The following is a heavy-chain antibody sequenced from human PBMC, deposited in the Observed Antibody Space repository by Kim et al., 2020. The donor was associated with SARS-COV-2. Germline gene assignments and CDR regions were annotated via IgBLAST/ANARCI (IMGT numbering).Heavy chain of an antibody. J-gene: IGHJ4*02. CDR2: T. Sequence: TNYNPSLKSRVTISVDTSKNQFSLKLSSVTAADTAVYYCARAVAGRVGDYWGQGTLVTVSS. D-gene: IGHD6-19*01. V-gene: IGHV4-59*01. CDR3: ARAVAGRVGDY.